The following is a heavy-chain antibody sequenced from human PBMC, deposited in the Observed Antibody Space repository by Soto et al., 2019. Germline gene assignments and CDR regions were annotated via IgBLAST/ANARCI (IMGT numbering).Heavy chain of an antibody. CDR2: ISGSGGST. J-gene: IGHJ4*02. V-gene: IGHV3-23*01. CDR1: GFTFSSYA. D-gene: IGHD3-10*01. CDR3: VKAMAPLCFGEQPPGSFDY. Sequence: GGSLRLSCAASGFTFSSYAMSWVRQAPGKGLEWVSAISGSGGSTYYADSVKGRFTISRDNSKNTLYLQMNSLRAEDTAVYYCVKAMAPLCFGEQPPGSFDYWGQGTLVTVSS.